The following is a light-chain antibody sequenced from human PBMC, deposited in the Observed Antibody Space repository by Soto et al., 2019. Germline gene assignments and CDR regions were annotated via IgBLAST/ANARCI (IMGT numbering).Light chain of an antibody. CDR2: VTSDGSH. V-gene: IGLV4-69*01. J-gene: IGLJ3*02. CDR1: SGHSDYA. CDR3: QAWGTGGV. Sequence: QLVLTQSHSASASPGASVKLICTLSSGHSDYAIAWHQQQPEKGPRYLMKVTSDGSHTKGDGIPDRFSGSSSGADRYLTISSLRSDDEADYYCQAWGTGGVFGGGTKLTVL.